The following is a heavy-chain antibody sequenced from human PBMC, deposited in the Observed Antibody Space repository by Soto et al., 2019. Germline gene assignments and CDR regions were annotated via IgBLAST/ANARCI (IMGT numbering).Heavy chain of an antibody. V-gene: IGHV4-30-2*01. D-gene: IGHD3-16*01. J-gene: IGHJ6*02. Sequence: PSETLSLTCTVSGGSISSGVYSWIWIRQTPGKGLEWIGYIYPTGKTYYNPSLKNRATLSIDTSQNQFSLQLTSVTAADTAVYYCARAPPGPAPRWGVWGHGTTVTVSS. CDR3: ARAPPGPAPRWGV. CDR1: GGSISSGVYS. CDR2: IYPTGKT.